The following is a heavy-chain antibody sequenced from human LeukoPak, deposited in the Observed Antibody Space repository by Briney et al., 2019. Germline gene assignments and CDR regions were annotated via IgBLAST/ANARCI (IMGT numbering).Heavy chain of an antibody. CDR3: ARDLGIAVPRSIDY. Sequence: GGSLRLSCAASGFTFSSHTMGWVRQAPGKGLEWVSSISSGSSYIYYADSLKGRFTISRDNAKNSLYLQMNSLRAEDTAVYYCARDLGIAVPRSIDYWGQGTLVTVSS. CDR2: ISSGSSYI. J-gene: IGHJ4*02. CDR1: GFTFSSHT. V-gene: IGHV3-21*01. D-gene: IGHD6-19*01.